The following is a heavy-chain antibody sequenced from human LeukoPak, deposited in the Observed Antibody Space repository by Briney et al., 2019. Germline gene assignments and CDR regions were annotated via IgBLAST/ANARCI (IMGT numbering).Heavy chain of an antibody. CDR1: GFTFSSYA. V-gene: IGHV3-64*01. CDR3: ARGEIPGAFDI. D-gene: IGHD5-24*01. Sequence: GGSLRLSCAVSGFTFSSYAMHWVRQAPGKGLEYVSAISSNGGSTYYANSVKGRFTISRDNSKNTLYLQMGSLRAEDMAVYYCARGEIPGAFDIWGQGTMVTVSS. J-gene: IGHJ3*02. CDR2: ISSNGGST.